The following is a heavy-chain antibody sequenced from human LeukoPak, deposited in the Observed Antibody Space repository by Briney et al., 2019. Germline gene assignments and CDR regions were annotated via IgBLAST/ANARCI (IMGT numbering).Heavy chain of an antibody. CDR3: ARESPGYCSGGSCFTPPER. J-gene: IGHJ4*02. D-gene: IGHD2-15*01. Sequence: PGGSLRLSWAASGFTFSSYSMNWVRQAPGKGLEWVSSISSSSSYIYYADSVKGRFTLSRDNAKNSLYLKMNSLRAEDTAVYYCARESPGYCSGGSCFTPPERWGQGTLVTVSS. CDR1: GFTFSSYS. V-gene: IGHV3-21*01. CDR2: ISSSSSYI.